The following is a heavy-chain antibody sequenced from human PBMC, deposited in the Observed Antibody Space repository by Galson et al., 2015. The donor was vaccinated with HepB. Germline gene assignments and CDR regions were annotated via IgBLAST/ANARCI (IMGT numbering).Heavy chain of an antibody. Sequence: SVKVSCKASGGTFSSYAISWVRQAPGQGLEWMGGFDPEDGETIYAQKFQGRVTMTEDTSTDTAYMELRSLRSDDTAVYYCARDRGRTTVTHEDYWGQGTLVTVSS. CDR2: FDPEDGET. CDR3: ARDRGRTTVTHEDY. V-gene: IGHV1-24*01. J-gene: IGHJ4*02. D-gene: IGHD4-17*01. CDR1: GGTFSSYA.